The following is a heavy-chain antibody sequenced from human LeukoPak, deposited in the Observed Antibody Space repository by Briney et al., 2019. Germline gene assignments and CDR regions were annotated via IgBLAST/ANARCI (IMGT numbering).Heavy chain of an antibody. CDR3: ARYGQDGYYDAFDI. CDR2: IYYSGST. CDR1: GGSFSSSSSY. J-gene: IGHJ3*02. Sequence: SETLSLTCTVSGGSFSSSSSYWGWIRQPPGKGLEWIGTIYYSGSTYYNPSLNSRVTISVDTSKNQFSLRLSSVTAADTAMYYCARYGQDGYYDAFDIWGQGTMVTVSS. D-gene: IGHD5-24*01. V-gene: IGHV4-39*01.